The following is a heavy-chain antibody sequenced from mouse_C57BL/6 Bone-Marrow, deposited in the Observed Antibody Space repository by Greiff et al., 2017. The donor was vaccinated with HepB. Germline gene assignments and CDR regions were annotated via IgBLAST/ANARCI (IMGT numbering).Heavy chain of an antibody. D-gene: IGHD4-1*01. Sequence: EVQRVESGGGLVQPGGSLKLSCAASGFTFSDYGMAWVRQAPRKGPEWVAFISNLAYSIYYADTVTGRVTISRANAKNTLYLEMSSLRSEDTAMYYCARQGDWDWYFDVWGTGTTVTVSS. V-gene: IGHV5-15*01. CDR1: GFTFSDYG. CDR2: ISNLAYSI. J-gene: IGHJ1*03. CDR3: ARQGDWDWYFDV.